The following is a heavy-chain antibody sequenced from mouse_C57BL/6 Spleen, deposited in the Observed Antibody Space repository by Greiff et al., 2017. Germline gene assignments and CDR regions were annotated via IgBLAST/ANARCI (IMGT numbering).Heavy chain of an antibody. J-gene: IGHJ4*01. CDR3: ASECYAMDY. V-gene: IGHV2-2*01. CDR1: GFSLTSYG. Sequence: QVQLQQSGPGLVQPSQSLSITCTVPGFSLTSYGVHWVRQSPGKGLEWLGVIWGGGSTDYNAAFISRLSISKDNSKSQVFFKMNSLQADDTAIYYCASECYAMDYWGQGTSVTVSS. CDR2: IWGGGST.